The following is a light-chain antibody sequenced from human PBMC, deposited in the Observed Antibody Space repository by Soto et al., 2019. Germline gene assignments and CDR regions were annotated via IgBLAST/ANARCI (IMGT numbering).Light chain of an antibody. CDR1: SSDVGGYNL. V-gene: IGLV2-14*01. CDR3: CSYKSGNALPYA. CDR2: DVN. Sequence: QSALTQPASVSGSPGQSITISCTGTSSDVGGYNLVSWYQQYPDKAPKLMIFDVNTRPSGVSNRFSGSKSGNTASLTISELQSEDEADYYCCSYKSGNALPYAVGTGTKVTVL. J-gene: IGLJ1*01.